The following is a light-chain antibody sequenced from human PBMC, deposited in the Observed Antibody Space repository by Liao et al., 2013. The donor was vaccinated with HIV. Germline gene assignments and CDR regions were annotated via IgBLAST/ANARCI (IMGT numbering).Light chain of an antibody. Sequence: SYELTQPPSVSVSPGQTASITCSGDKLGDKYACWYQQKPGQSPVLVIYQDSKRPSGIPERFSGSNSGKTATLTISGTQAMDEADYYCQAWDNSKGVFGTGTKVTVL. J-gene: IGLJ1*01. V-gene: IGLV3-1*01. CDR3: QAWDNSKGV. CDR1: KLGDKY. CDR2: QDS.